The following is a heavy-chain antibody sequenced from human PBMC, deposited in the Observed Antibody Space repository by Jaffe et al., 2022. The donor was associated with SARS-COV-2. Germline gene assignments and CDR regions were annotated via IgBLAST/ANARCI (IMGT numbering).Heavy chain of an antibody. D-gene: IGHD6-19*01. CDR2: INQDVSEK. CDR1: GFTFSSYW. V-gene: IGHV3-7*01. J-gene: IGHJ3*02. CDR3: ARNQGVGQWLVRTVPDGFDI. Sequence: EVQLVESGGGLVQPGGSLRLSCAASGFTFSSYWMSWVRQAPGKGLEWVANINQDVSEKYYVDSVKGRFTVSRDNAKNSLYLQMNSLRAEDTAVYYCARNQGVGQWLVRTVPDGFDIWGQGTMVTVSS.